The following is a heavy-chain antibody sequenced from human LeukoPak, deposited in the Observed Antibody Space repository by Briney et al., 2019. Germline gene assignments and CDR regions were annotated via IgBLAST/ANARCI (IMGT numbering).Heavy chain of an antibody. V-gene: IGHV3-11*04. J-gene: IGHJ4*02. CDR2: ISSSGRTT. CDR3: ARDRPGTVTTFDY. Sequence: PGGSLRLSCAASGFTFSDSHMTWIRQAPGKGLEWVSYISSSGRTTYYADSVKGRVTISRDNAKNSLYLQMNSLRAEGTAMHYCARDRPGTVTTFDYWGQGTLVTVSS. D-gene: IGHD4-17*01. CDR1: GFTFSDSH.